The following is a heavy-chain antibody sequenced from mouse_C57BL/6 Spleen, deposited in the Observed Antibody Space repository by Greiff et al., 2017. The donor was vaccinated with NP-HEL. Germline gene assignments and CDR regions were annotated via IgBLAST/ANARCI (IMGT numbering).Heavy chain of an antibody. V-gene: IGHV14-4*01. D-gene: IGHD2-2*01. Sequence: VQLQQSGAELVRPGASVKLSCTASGFNIKDDYMHWVKQRPEQGLEWIGWIDPENGDTEYASKFQGKATITADTSSNTAYLQLSSLTSEDTAVYYCTGNDSWYFDVWGTGTTVTVSS. CDR1: GFNIKDDY. J-gene: IGHJ1*03. CDR3: TGNDSWYFDV. CDR2: IDPENGDT.